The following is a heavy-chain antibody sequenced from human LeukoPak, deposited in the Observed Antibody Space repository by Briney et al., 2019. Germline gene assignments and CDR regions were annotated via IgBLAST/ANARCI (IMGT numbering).Heavy chain of an antibody. Sequence: GGSLRLSCAASGFTFKTYGMHWVRQAPGKGLEWVSAISGSGGSTYYADSVKGRFTISRDNSKNTLYLQMNSLRAEDTAVYYCAKDQTQGIVGATGAFDIWGQGTMVTVSS. CDR1: GFTFKTYG. CDR2: ISGSGGST. D-gene: IGHD1-26*01. CDR3: AKDQTQGIVGATGAFDI. V-gene: IGHV3-23*01. J-gene: IGHJ3*02.